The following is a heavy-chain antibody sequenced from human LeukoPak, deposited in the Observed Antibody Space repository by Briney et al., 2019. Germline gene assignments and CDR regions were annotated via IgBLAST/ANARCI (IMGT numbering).Heavy chain of an antibody. Sequence: SETLSLTCTVSGGSISSGGYYWGWIRQPPGKGLEWIGYVYHSGSTYYNPSLKSRVTISVDRSKNQFSLKLSSVTAADTAVYYCARGSKWEPYAFDIWGQGTMVTVSS. V-gene: IGHV4-30-2*01. CDR1: GGSISSGGYY. J-gene: IGHJ3*02. CDR2: VYHSGST. D-gene: IGHD1-26*01. CDR3: ARGSKWEPYAFDI.